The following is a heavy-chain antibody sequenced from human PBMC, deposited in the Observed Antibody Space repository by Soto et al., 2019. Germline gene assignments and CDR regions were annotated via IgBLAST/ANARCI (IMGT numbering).Heavy chain of an antibody. CDR3: VRGGGGGLFDP. D-gene: IGHD2-15*01. V-gene: IGHV3-11*06. CDR1: GFTFGDSY. CDR2: ISPGSRYP. J-gene: IGHJ5*02. Sequence: GGSMRLSGAGSGFTFGDSYMSWIRQAPGKGLEWLSYISPGSRYPAYADSVKGRFTISRANAKRSLYLQMISLTAEDTAIYYCVRGGGGGLFDPWGQGTMVTVSS.